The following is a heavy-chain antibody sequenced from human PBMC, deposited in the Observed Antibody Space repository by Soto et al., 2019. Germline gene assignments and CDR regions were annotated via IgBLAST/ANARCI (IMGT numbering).Heavy chain of an antibody. V-gene: IGHV4-4*07. D-gene: IGHD3-9*01. CDR1: GRSMSGYY. J-gene: IGHJ4*02. Sequence: EILANTCTVSGRSMSGYYWSWIRQPAGERLEWIGRIYTSGTTDFNPSLKGRVTMSVDTSKNQFSLKLTSVTAADTALYYCAREDYYDTGYYVVWGQGTQVTVSS. CDR2: IYTSGTT. CDR3: AREDYYDTGYYVV.